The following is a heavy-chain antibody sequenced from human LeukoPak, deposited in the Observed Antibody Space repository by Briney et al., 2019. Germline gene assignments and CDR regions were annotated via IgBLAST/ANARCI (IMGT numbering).Heavy chain of an antibody. CDR1: GYTFTGYY. D-gene: IGHD3-10*01. Sequence: AASVKVSRKASGYTFTGYYMHWVRQAPGQGLEWMGWISAYNGNTNYAQKLQGRVTMTRDTSTSTVYMELSSLRSEDTAVYYCARAHGSGSYYNPGLIDYWGQGTLVTVSS. CDR2: ISAYNGNT. CDR3: ARAHGSGSYYNPGLIDY. J-gene: IGHJ4*02. V-gene: IGHV1-18*04.